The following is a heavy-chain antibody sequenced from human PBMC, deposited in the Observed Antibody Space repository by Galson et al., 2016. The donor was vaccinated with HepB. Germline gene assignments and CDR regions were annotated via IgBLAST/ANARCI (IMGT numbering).Heavy chain of an antibody. CDR2: VYSSGNT. CDR3: ARALIDGWHNFDS. D-gene: IGHD3-16*02. Sequence: SLRLSCAASGFTVSSYFLSWVRQAPGKGLEWVSSVYSSGNTYYADSVEGRFTISRDNSKNTLYLQMNSLRTEDTAVYFCARALIDGWHNFDSWGQGTLVVVSS. J-gene: IGHJ4*02. V-gene: IGHV3-66*02. CDR1: GFTVSSYF.